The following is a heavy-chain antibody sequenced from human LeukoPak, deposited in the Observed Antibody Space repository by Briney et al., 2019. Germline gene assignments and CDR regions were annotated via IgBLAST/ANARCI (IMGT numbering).Heavy chain of an antibody. J-gene: IGHJ4*02. CDR1: GFTFSGYI. D-gene: IGHD2-2*01. V-gene: IGHV3-48*01. Sequence: GGSLRLSCAASGFTFSGYIMNWVRQAPGKGLEWVSFIGTSGNTIYYADSVKGRFTVSRDNAKNSLFLQMNSLRAEDTAIYYCTRGLVVWGQGALVTVSS. CDR2: IGTSGNTI. CDR3: TRGLVV.